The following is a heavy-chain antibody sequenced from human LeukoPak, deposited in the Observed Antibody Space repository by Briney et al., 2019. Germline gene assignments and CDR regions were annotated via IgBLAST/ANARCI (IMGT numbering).Heavy chain of an antibody. J-gene: IGHJ4*02. CDR3: ARVEQLVRDYFDY. CDR2: ISSSGSTI. Sequence: GGSLRLSCAASGFTFSYYYMSWIRQAPGKGLEWVSYISSSGSTIYYADSVKGRFTISRDNAKNSLYLQMNSLRAEDTAVYYCARVEQLVRDYFDYWGQGTLVTVSS. V-gene: IGHV3-11*01. D-gene: IGHD6-6*01. CDR1: GFTFSYYY.